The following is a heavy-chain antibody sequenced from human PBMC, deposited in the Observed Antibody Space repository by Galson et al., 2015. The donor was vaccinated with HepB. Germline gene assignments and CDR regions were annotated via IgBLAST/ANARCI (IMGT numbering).Heavy chain of an antibody. CDR3: ARGGLYSFFY. J-gene: IGHJ4*02. CDR2: IYPGVSDI. V-gene: IGHV5-51*01. CDR1: GYRFTTNW. Sequence: QSGAEVKKPGESLRISCKTSGYRFTTNWIGWVRQMPGKGLEWMGLIYPGVSDIRYSPSFQGQVTISDDKSITTAYLQWNTLKASDTAMYYCARGGLYSFFYWGQGTQVTVSS. D-gene: IGHD5-18*01.